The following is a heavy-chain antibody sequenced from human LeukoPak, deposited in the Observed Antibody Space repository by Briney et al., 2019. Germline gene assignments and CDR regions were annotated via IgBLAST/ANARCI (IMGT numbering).Heavy chain of an antibody. V-gene: IGHV4-39*07. CDR2: IYYSGST. CDR3: ARDPPSSGHNY. CDR1: GGSISSSSYY. Sequence: SETLSLTCTVSGGSISSSSYYWGWIRQPPGKGLEWIGSIYYSGSTYYNPSLKSRVTISVDTSKNQFSLKLSSVTAADTAVYYCARDPPSSGHNYWGQGTLVTVSS. J-gene: IGHJ4*02. D-gene: IGHD6-19*01.